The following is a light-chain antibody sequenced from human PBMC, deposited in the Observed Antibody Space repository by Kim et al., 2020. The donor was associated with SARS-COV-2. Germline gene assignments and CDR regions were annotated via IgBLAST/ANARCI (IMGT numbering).Light chain of an antibody. CDR2: WAS. J-gene: IGKJ4*01. CDR1: QSVLYSSNNKNY. Sequence: DIVMTQSPDSLAVSLGKRATINCKSSQSVLYSSNNKNYLAWYQQKPGQPPKLLIYWASTRESGVPDRFSGSGSGTDFTLTISSLQAEDVAVYYCQQYYITPLTFGGGTKVDIK. V-gene: IGKV4-1*01. CDR3: QQYYITPLT.